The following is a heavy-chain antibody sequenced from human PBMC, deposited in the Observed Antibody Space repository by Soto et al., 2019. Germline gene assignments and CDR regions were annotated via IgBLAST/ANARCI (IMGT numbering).Heavy chain of an antibody. CDR1: GFTYVKYA. CDR2: ISGDAGRT. CDR3: VKYTVVVINGGDFDY. D-gene: IGHD3-22*01. Sequence: EVQLLESGGALVQPGGSLRLSCVASGFTYVKYALSWVRQAPGKGLEWVSGISGDAGRTFYADSVKGRFTISRDNSENAEYLQMNSLRVEDTAVYYCVKYTVVVINGGDFDYWGQGTLVTVSS. V-gene: IGHV3-23*01. J-gene: IGHJ4*02.